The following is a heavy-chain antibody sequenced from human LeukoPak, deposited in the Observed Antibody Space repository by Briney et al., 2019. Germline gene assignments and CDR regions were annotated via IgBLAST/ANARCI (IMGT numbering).Heavy chain of an antibody. CDR2: ISAYNGNT. Sequence: GASVKVSCKASGYTFTSYGISWVRQAPGQGLEWMGWISAYNGNTNYAQKIQGRVTMTTDTSTSTAYMELRSLRSDDTAVYYCARGHSYYYDSSGYSLLDPWGQGTLVTVSS. V-gene: IGHV1-18*01. CDR1: GYTFTSYG. D-gene: IGHD3-22*01. J-gene: IGHJ5*02. CDR3: ARGHSYYYDSSGYSLLDP.